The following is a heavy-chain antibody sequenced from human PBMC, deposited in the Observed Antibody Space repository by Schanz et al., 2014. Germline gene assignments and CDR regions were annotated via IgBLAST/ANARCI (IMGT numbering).Heavy chain of an antibody. Sequence: QVQLQESGPGLVKPSQTLSLTCTVSGGSIRSGTYYWSWIGQPAGKALEWVGRVFPNGITNYNPSRKSRSPISLDTPNTQFSRTLTSLTAADTAVYYCARDTTWRLDLWGRGTLVTVSS. V-gene: IGHV4-61*02. CDR2: VFPNGIT. CDR3: ARDTTWRLDL. CDR1: GGSIRSGTYY. D-gene: IGHD1-1*01. J-gene: IGHJ2*01.